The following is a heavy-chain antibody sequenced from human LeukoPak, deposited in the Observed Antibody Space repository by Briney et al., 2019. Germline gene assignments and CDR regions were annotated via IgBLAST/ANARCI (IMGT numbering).Heavy chain of an antibody. CDR2: IYPGDSDT. CDR1: GYSFTSYW. CDR3: ARQEKNYDFRSGYSLNWFDP. D-gene: IGHD3-3*01. V-gene: IGHV5-51*01. J-gene: IGHJ5*02. Sequence: GESLKISCKGSGYSFTSYWIGWVRQMPGKGLEWMGIIYPGDSDTRYSPSFQGQVTISADKSISTAYLQWSSLKASDTAMYYCARQEKNYDFRSGYSLNWFDPWGQGTLVTVSS.